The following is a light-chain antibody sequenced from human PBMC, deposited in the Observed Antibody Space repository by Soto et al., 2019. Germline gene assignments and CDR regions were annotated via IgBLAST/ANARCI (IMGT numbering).Light chain of an antibody. CDR3: GTWDNNRSAV. V-gene: IGLV1-51*01. CDR2: DNG. J-gene: IGLJ2*01. Sequence: QSVLTQPPSVSAAPGQKVTISCSGSSSNIGSNYVSWYQQLQGPAPKLLIYDNGKRSPGIPVRFSGSESGSSATLGITGLQTGDEAEDYCGTWDNNRSAVFGGGTKLTVL. CDR1: SSNIGSNY.